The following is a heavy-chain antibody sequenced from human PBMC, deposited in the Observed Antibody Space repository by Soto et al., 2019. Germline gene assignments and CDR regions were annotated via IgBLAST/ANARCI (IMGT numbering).Heavy chain of an antibody. CDR2: INPSDGTA. J-gene: IGHJ4*02. V-gene: IGHV1-46*01. CDR1: GSTFTRYY. Sequence: RASVNVSCKASGSTFTRYYMHWARQAPGQGLEWMGIINPSDGTATYAQKFQGRVTMTRDTSTSTVYMELSSLRSEDTAVYYCARDLYDLHGYRFGTVDYWGQRTLVTVSS. CDR3: ARDLYDLHGYRFGTVDY. D-gene: IGHD5-18*01.